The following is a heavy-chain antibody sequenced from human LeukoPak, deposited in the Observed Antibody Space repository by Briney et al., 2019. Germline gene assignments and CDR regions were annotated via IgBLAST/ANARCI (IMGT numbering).Heavy chain of an antibody. CDR2: MNEGGSEK. CDR1: GFTFSSYW. CDR3: ARDPDYDYVWGSPGYNDY. J-gene: IGHJ4*02. V-gene: IGHV3-7*01. Sequence: GGSLRLSCAASGFTFSSYWMSWVRQAPGKGLEWVANMNEGGSEKYYVDSVKGRFTISRDNAKNSLYLQMNSLRAEDTAVYYCARDPDYDYVWGSPGYNDYWGQGTLVTVSS. D-gene: IGHD3-16*01.